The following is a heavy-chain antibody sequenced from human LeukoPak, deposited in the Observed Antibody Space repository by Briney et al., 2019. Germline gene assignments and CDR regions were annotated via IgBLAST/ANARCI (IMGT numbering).Heavy chain of an antibody. CDR1: GGTFSSYA. J-gene: IGHJ4*02. CDR3: ARGSGYSSSWDFDY. Sequence: GASVKVSCKASGGTFSSYAISWVRQAPGQGLEWMGGIIPIFGTANYAQKFQGRVTITADKSTSTAYMELSSLRSEDTAVYYCARGSGYSSSWDFDYWGQGTLVTVSS. CDR2: IIPIFGTA. V-gene: IGHV1-69*06. D-gene: IGHD6-13*01.